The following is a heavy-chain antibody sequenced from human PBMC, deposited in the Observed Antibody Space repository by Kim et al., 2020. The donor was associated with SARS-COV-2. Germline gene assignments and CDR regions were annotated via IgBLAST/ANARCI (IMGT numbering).Heavy chain of an antibody. J-gene: IGHJ3*02. V-gene: IGHV3-21*01. CDR3: ARFWRGGYGDAFDI. Sequence: ADSVKARFTISRDNAENSLYLQMNSLRAEDTAVYYGARFWRGGYGDAFDIWGQGTMVTVSS. D-gene: IGHD3-3*01.